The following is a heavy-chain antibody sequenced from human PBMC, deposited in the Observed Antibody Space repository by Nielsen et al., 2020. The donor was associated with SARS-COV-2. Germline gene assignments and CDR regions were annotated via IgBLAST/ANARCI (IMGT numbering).Heavy chain of an antibody. CDR1: GFTVNRNY. CDR2: MYAGAST. J-gene: IGHJ6*02. Sequence: GESLKISCAASGFTVNRNYMSWVRQAPGKGLEWVSLMYAGASTFYADSVKGRFTISRDNAKNSLYLQMNSLRAEDTALYHCATSKWLAPQHGMDVWGQGTTVTVSS. CDR3: ATSKWLAPQHGMDV. D-gene: IGHD6-19*01. V-gene: IGHV3-53*01.